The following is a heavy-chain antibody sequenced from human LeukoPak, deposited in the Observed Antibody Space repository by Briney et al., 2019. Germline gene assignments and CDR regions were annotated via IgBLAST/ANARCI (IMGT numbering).Heavy chain of an antibody. J-gene: IGHJ4*02. Sequence: GGSLRLSCAAAGFTFSNYWMHWVRQAPGKGLVWVSRISSDGSSTTYADSVKGRFTISRDNAKNTLYLQMNSLRAEDTAVYYCARGYGGEGFDYWGQGTLVTVSS. CDR3: ARGYGGEGFDY. CDR1: GFTFSNYW. V-gene: IGHV3-74*01. CDR2: ISSDGSST. D-gene: IGHD4-23*01.